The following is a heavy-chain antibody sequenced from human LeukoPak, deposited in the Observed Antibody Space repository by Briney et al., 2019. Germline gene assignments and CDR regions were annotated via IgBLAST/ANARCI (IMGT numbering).Heavy chain of an antibody. V-gene: IGHV4-38-2*02. Sequence: SETLSLTCTVSGYSISSGYNWGWIRQPPGKGLEWIGNIFYRGGTYYSPSLKSRVTISLDTSRNQFSLNLNSVTAADTAVYYCAKSNGYGLVDIWGQGTMVTVSS. CDR2: IFYRGGT. J-gene: IGHJ3*02. CDR3: AKSNGYGLVDI. D-gene: IGHD3-10*01. CDR1: GYSISSGYN.